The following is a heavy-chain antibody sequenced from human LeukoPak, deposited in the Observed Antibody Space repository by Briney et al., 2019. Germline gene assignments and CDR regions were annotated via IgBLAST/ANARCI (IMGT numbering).Heavy chain of an antibody. CDR2: MSGSGGTI. CDR1: GFTFSDYG. J-gene: IGHJ6*04. Sequence: GGSLRLSCAAAGFTFSDYGMNWVRQAPGKGLEWVSYMSGSGGTIYYAPSVKGRFTISRDNAKNSLYLQMNSLRPEDSAVYYCARGAAYTSGWLGLDVWGKGTAVTISS. D-gene: IGHD6-19*01. CDR3: ARGAAYTSGWLGLDV. V-gene: IGHV3-48*04.